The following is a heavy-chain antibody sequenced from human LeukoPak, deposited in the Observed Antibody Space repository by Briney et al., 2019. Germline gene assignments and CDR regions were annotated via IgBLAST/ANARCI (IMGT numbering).Heavy chain of an antibody. J-gene: IGHJ4*02. D-gene: IGHD3-22*01. CDR2: ISGSGGST. CDR1: GFTFSSYG. V-gene: IGHV3-23*01. CDR3: AKDSGATYYYDSSGYSFDY. Sequence: PGGSLRLSCAASGFTFSSYGMSWVRQAPGKGLEWVSAISGSGGSTYYADSVKGRFTISRDNSKNTLYLQMNSLRAEDTAVYYCAKDSGATYYYDSSGYSFDYWGQGTLVTVSS.